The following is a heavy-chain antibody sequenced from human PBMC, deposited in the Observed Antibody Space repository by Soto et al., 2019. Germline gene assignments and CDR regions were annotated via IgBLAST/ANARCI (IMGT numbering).Heavy chain of an antibody. V-gene: IGHV1-69*06. J-gene: IGHJ4*02. Sequence: SVKVSCKASGGTFSSYSISWVRQAPGQGLEWMGGIIPIFGTANYAQKFQGRVTITADKSTSTAYMELSSLRSEDTAVYYCARDLSNHYYDSSGFDYWGQGTQVTVSS. CDR3: ARDLSNHYYDSSGFDY. CDR1: GGTFSSYS. D-gene: IGHD3-22*01. CDR2: IIPIFGTA.